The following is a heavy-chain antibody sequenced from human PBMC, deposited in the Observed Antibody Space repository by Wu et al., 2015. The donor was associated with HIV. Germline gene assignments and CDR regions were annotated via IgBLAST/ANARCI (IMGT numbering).Heavy chain of an antibody. J-gene: IGHJ6*04. CDR1: GYTFTNFG. CDR2: INTYKDNT. CDR3: ARDTRLPGTKSTYSPLDV. V-gene: IGHV1-18*01. D-gene: IGHD3-10*02. Sequence: QVHLLQSGPAVKKPGTSVKVSCKASGYTFTNFGISWVRQAPGQGLEWLGWINTYKDNTNYAEKFKGRVTMTVDRTTNTAYMELRSLRSDDTALFYCARDTRLPGTKSTYSPLDVWGKGTTIIVSS.